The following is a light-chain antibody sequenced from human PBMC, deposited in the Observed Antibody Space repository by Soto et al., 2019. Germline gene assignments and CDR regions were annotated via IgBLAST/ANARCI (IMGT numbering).Light chain of an antibody. CDR2: EVS. Sequence: DIVMTQSPLSLPVTPGEPASISCKSSQSLLHITGETFLFWYLQKPGQSPQLLIYEVSTRVSGVPDRFSGSGSGTDFTLEISQVETDDVGIYYCMQSTQLPPTFGQGTRLEIK. CDR3: MQSTQLPPT. V-gene: IGKV2D-29*02. CDR1: QSLLHITGETF. J-gene: IGKJ5*01.